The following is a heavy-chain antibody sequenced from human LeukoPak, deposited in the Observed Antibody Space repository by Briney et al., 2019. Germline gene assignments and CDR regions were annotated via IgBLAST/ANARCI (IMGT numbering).Heavy chain of an antibody. J-gene: IGHJ4*02. Sequence: SVKVSCKASGGTFSSYAISWVRQAPGQGLEWMGGIIPIFGTANYAQKFQGRVTITTDESTSTAYMELSSLRSEDTAVYYCAGELITGTSRGFLFDYWGRGTLVTVSS. CDR3: AGELITGTSRGFLFDY. V-gene: IGHV1-69*05. CDR1: GGTFSSYA. D-gene: IGHD1/OR15-1a*01. CDR2: IIPIFGTA.